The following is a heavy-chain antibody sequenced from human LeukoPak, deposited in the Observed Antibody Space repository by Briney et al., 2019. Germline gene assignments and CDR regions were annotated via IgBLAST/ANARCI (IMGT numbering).Heavy chain of an antibody. D-gene: IGHD3-3*01. CDR1: GGSISGYY. CDR3: AREGNIIRFLND. J-gene: IGHJ4*02. CDR2: IYTSGST. V-gene: IGHV4-4*07. Sequence: SETVSHTCTVSGGSISGYYWSWIRQAAGKGLEWIGRIYTSGSTNYNPSLKSRVTMSVDTSKNQFSLKLTSVTAADTAVYYCAREGNIIRFLNDWGQGTLVTVSS.